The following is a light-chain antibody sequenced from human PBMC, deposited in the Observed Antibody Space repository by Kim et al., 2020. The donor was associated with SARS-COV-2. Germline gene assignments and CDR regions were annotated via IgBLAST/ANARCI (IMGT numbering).Light chain of an antibody. V-gene: IGLV6-57*03. CDR2: EDD. J-gene: IGLJ2*01. Sequence: GKTVTTSCTRSTGSIADNYVQWYQQRPGGVPTTVIYEDDQRPSGVSDRFSGSIDNSSNSASLTISGLRTEDEADYYCQSYNRDNVIFGGGTKLTVL. CDR3: QSYNRDNVI. CDR1: TGSIADNY.